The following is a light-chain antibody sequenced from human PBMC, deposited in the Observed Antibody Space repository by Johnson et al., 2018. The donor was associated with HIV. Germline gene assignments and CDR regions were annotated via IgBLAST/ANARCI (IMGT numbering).Light chain of an antibody. CDR3: GTWANSLRGCYV. CDR1: SSNIGNNY. V-gene: IGLV1-51*01. CDR2: EYK. J-gene: IGLJ1*01. Sequence: QSVLTQPPSVSAAPGQKVTISCSGSSSNIGNNYVSWYQKLPGTAPKLLIYEYKKRPSGIPDRFSGSKSGTSATLGITGLQTGDEADYYCGTWANSLRGCYVCGTGTKVTVL.